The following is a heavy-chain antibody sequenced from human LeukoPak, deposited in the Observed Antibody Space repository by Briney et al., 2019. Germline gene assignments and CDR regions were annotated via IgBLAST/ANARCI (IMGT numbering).Heavy chain of an antibody. CDR1: GGSISSSNDC. D-gene: IGHD1-1*01. CDR2: FYYGGST. CDR3: TRRRAGRLYNWFDP. Sequence: SETLSLTCTVSGGSISSSNDCWAWIRQPPGRGLEWIASFYYGGSTYYNPSLKSRVTISADTSKNQVSLKLRSVTAADTALYYCTRRRAGRLYNWFDPWGQGTLVTVSS. V-gene: IGHV4-39*01. J-gene: IGHJ5*02.